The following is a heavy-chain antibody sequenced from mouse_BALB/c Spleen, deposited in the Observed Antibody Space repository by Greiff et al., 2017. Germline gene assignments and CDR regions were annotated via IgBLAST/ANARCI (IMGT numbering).Heavy chain of an antibody. CDR1: GYTFTSYV. Sequence: LEESGPELVKPGASVKMSCKASGYTFTSYVMHWVKQKPGQGLEWIGYINPYNDGTKYNEKFKGKATLTSDKSSSTAYMELSSLTSEDSAVYYCARGFYGSSSWFAYWGQGTLVTVSA. CDR2: INPYNDGT. V-gene: IGHV1-14*01. CDR3: ARGFYGSSSWFAY. J-gene: IGHJ3*01. D-gene: IGHD1-1*01.